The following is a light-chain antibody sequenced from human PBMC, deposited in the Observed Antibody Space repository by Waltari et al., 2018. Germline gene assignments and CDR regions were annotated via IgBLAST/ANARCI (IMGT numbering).Light chain of an antibody. V-gene: IGKV3-15*01. CDR3: QQYHDWPLT. Sequence: EILMTPSPDTLSVSPGETATPSCRASQSIPTRLAWYQQKPGQPPRLIIYGASTRATGLPPRFSGSGSGTDFLLTVSSLQSEDVAVYYCQQYHDWPLTFGGGTKVEIK. CDR2: GAS. J-gene: IGKJ4*01. CDR1: QSIPTR.